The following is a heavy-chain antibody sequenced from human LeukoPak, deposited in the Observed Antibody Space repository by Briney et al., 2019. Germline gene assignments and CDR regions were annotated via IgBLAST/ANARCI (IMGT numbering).Heavy chain of an antibody. CDR2: ISGSGGGT. J-gene: IGHJ1*01. D-gene: IGHD3-10*01. V-gene: IGHV3-23*01. Sequence: GGSLRLSCAASGFTFSTYAMSWVRQAAGKGLEWVSLISGSGGGTYYADSVKGRFTISRDNSKNTLYLQLNSLRVEDTAVYYCAKDAFGFEGIPYEYFQHWGQGTLVTVSS. CDR3: AKDAFGFEGIPYEYFQH. CDR1: GFTFSTYA.